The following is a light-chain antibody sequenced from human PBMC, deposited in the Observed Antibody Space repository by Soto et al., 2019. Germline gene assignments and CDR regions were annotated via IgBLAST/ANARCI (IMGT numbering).Light chain of an antibody. Sequence: QSALTQPASVSGSPGQSITISCTGTSSDVGGYNYVSWYQQHPGKAPKLMIYDVSNRPSGVSNRFSGSKSGNTASLTISXXXXXXXXXYXCSSYTSSSTLVVFGGGTKLTVL. CDR2: DVS. J-gene: IGLJ2*01. CDR1: SSDVGGYNY. CDR3: SSYTSSSTLVV. V-gene: IGLV2-14*01.